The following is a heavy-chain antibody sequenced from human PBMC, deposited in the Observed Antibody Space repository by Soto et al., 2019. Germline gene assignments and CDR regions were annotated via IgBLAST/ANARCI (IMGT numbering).Heavy chain of an antibody. CDR2: MRGSGGST. CDR1: GFTFSYYA. V-gene: IGHV3-23*01. Sequence: EVQLLESGGGLVQPGGSLRLSCAASGFTFSYYAMSWVRQAPGKGLEWVSGMRGSGGSTHYADSVKGRFTISRDNSKKMSYFQVNSLTVEDTAEYFCAKGKGLGATPDSANSWGQGTLVTVS. CDR3: AKGKGLGATPDSANS. J-gene: IGHJ4*02. D-gene: IGHD1-26*01.